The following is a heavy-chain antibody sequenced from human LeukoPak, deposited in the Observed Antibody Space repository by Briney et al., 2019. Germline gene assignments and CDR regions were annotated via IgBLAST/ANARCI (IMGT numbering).Heavy chain of an antibody. CDR1: GYSISSDYH. D-gene: IGHD6-13*01. Sequence: PSETLSLTCAVSGYSISSDYHWGWIRQPPGKGLEWIGNIYHSGSTYYNPSLKSRVTVSVDTSKNQFSLKLSSVTAADTAVYYCARLTGAMYSSSRTAVDWGQGTLVTVSS. CDR2: IYHSGST. J-gene: IGHJ4*02. CDR3: ARLTGAMYSSSRTAVD. V-gene: IGHV4-38-2*01.